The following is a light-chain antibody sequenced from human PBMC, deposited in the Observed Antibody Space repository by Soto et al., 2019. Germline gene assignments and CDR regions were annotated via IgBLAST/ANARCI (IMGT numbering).Light chain of an antibody. CDR2: RAS. J-gene: IGKJ1*01. Sequence: DVVMTQSPLSLPVTLGQPASISCRSSQSLVYRDGYAYLSWFHQRPGRSPRRLIYRASNRDSGVQDRVSGSGSGPDFTLKISRVEAEDVGIYYCMQGTHWPPTFGRGPEVEI. V-gene: IGKV2-30*01. CDR1: QSLVYRDGYAY. CDR3: MQGTHWPPT.